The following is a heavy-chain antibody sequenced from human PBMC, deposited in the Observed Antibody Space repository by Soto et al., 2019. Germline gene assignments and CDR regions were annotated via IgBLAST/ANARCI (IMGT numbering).Heavy chain of an antibody. CDR1: GFTFSSYS. Sequence: GGSLRLSCAASGFTFSSYSMNWVRQAPGKGLEWVSYISSSSSTIYYADSVKGRFTISRDNARNSLYPQMNSLRDEDTAVYYCARDTAMGHYYYYGMDVWGQGTTVTVSS. V-gene: IGHV3-48*02. CDR2: ISSSSSTI. D-gene: IGHD5-18*01. CDR3: ARDTAMGHYYYYGMDV. J-gene: IGHJ6*02.